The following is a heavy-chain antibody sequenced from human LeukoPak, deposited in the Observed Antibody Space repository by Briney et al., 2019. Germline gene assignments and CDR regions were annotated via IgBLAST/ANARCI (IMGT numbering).Heavy chain of an antibody. Sequence: GGSLRLSCAASGFTFSIYAMSWVRQAPGKGLQWVSSITSSGDGTYYADSVKGRFTISRDNAKNSLYLQMNSLRAEDTAVYYCASGRAAGVDYWGQGTLVTVSS. CDR2: ITSSGDGT. CDR3: ASGRAAGVDY. J-gene: IGHJ4*02. V-gene: IGHV3-23*01. D-gene: IGHD6-13*01. CDR1: GFTFSIYA.